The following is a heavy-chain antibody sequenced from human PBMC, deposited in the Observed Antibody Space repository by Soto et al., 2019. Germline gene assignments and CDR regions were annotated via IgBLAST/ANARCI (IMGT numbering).Heavy chain of an antibody. J-gene: IGHJ6*02. Sequence: SQTLSLTCAISGDSVSSNSAAWNWIRQSPSRGLEWLGRTYYRSKWYNDYAVSVKSRITINPDTSKNQFSLQLNSVTPEDTAVYYCARVIVENKDRLPYYYYGMDVWGQGTTVTVSS. CDR3: ARVIVENKDRLPYYYYGMDV. CDR1: GDSVSSNSAA. V-gene: IGHV6-1*01. D-gene: IGHD3-16*02. CDR2: TYYRSKWYN.